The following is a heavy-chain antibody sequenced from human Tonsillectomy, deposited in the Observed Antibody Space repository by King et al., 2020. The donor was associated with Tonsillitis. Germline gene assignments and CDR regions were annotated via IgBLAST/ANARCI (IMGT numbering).Heavy chain of an antibody. D-gene: IGHD1-14*01. Sequence: QLVQSGAEVKKPGASVKVSCKASGYIFRSYVMYWVRQAPGQRPEWMGWINAGNGETQYSQRFQGRVTITGDTSASTVYMELSSLRAEATGVYHCARNIEGTTILDSWGHDTMVTVFS. V-gene: IGHV1-3*01. CDR2: INAGNGET. CDR3: ARNIEGTTILDS. CDR1: GYIFRSYV. J-gene: IGHJ5*01.